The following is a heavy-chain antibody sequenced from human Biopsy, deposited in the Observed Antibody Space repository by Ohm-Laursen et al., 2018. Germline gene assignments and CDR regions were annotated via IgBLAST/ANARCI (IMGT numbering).Heavy chain of an antibody. CDR3: ARAYYYGAGSFYSPWMEV. D-gene: IGHD3-10*01. CDR1: GGSVSTFDFY. Sequence: PSQTLSLTCSVSGGSVSTFDFYWTWIRQPPGKGLEWIGYIFYSGTTKYSPSLERRVRVSLDTANNQFSLKLRSVTAADTATYYCARAYYYGAGSFYSPWMEVRGQGTTVSVS. V-gene: IGHV4-61*08. CDR2: IFYSGTT. J-gene: IGHJ6*02.